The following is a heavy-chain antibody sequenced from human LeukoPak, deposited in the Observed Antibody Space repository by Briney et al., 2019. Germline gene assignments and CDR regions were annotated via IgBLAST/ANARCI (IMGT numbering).Heavy chain of an antibody. CDR2: ISTNEITT. V-gene: IGHV3-64*01. J-gene: IGHJ6*02. D-gene: IGHD2-2*01. Sequence: GGSLRLSCAASGFTFSTYAMHWVRQAPGKGLESVSTISTNEITTYYANSVKGRFTISRDNSKNTLYLQMGSLRAEDMALYYCARGAPHCSSTSCYSYYYGMDVWGQGATVSVSS. CDR1: GFTFSTYA. CDR3: ARGAPHCSSTSCYSYYYGMDV.